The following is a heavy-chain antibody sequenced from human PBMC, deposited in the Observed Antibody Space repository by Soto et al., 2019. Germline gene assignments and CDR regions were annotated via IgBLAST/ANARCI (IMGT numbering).Heavy chain of an antibody. D-gene: IGHD6-19*01. V-gene: IGHV3-30*18. CDR2: ISYDGSNK. J-gene: IGHJ4*02. CDR1: GFTFSSYG. Sequence: GGSLRLSCAASGFTFSSYGMHWVRQAPGKGLEWVAVISYDGSNKYYADSVKGRFTISRDNSKNTLYLQMNSLRAEDTAVYYCAKDLSIAVAVALDYWGQGTLVTVSS. CDR3: AKDLSIAVAVALDY.